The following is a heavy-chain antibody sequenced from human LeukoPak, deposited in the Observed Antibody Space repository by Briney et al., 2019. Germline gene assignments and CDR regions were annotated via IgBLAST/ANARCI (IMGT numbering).Heavy chain of an antibody. V-gene: IGHV3-23*01. CDR2: ISGSGGSK. J-gene: IGHJ6*02. CDR3: ARGVNRPNYYYYGMHV. Sequence: PGGSLRLSCAASGVTFSSYAMSWVRQAPGKGLEWVSDISGSGGSKYYADSVKGRFTISRDNAKNSLYLQMTSLRAEDTAMYYCARGVNRPNYYYYGMHVWGQGTTVTVSS. CDR1: GVTFSSYA. D-gene: IGHD3-10*01.